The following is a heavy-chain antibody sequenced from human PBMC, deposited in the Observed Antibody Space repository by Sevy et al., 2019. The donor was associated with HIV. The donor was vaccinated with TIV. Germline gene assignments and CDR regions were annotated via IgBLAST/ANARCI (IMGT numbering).Heavy chain of an antibody. CDR3: ARDLALSGSYSWLAY. Sequence: GGSLRLSCAASGFTFSSYTMHWVRQAPGKGLEWVAFISYDGSRKYYADSGKGRFTISRDNSKNTLYLQMNNLRAEDTAVFYCARDLALSGSYSWLAYWGQGTLVTVSS. D-gene: IGHD1-26*01. V-gene: IGHV3-30*14. CDR2: ISYDGSRK. CDR1: GFTFSSYT. J-gene: IGHJ4*02.